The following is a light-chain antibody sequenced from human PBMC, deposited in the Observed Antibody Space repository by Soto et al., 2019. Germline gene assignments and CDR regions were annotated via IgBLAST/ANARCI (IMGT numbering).Light chain of an antibody. V-gene: IGKV3-15*01. J-gene: IGKJ4*01. CDR1: QKINNN. Sequence: SVSPGEMAILSRRASQKINNNFAWYQQRPGQAPRLLIYGVSTRATGIPARFSGSGSGTEFTLTISSLRSEDFAVYCCQQSNNWTLSLGGGAKVDIK. CDR3: QQSNNWTLS. CDR2: GVS.